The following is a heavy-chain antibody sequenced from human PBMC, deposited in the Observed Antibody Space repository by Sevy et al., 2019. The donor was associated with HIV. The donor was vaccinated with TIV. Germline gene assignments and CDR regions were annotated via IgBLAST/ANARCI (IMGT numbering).Heavy chain of an antibody. CDR3: AKVRGRGGGDY. V-gene: IGHV3-30*18. Sequence: GGSLRLSCAASGFTFSSYGMHWVRQAPGKGLEWVAVITYDGSNKNYANSVKGRFTISRDNSKNTLYLQMNSLRAEDTAVYYCAKVRGRGGGDYWGQGTLVTVSS. J-gene: IGHJ4*02. CDR1: GFTFSSYG. CDR2: ITYDGSNK. D-gene: IGHD3-10*01.